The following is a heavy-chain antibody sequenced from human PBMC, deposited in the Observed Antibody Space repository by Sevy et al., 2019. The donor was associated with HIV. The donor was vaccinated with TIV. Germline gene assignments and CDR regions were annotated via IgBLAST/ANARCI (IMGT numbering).Heavy chain of an antibody. J-gene: IGHJ4*02. CDR3: ARHGGIAVATLDY. V-gene: IGHV4-39*01. CDR1: GGSISSSTYY. D-gene: IGHD6-19*01. CDR2: IYYSGST. Sequence: SETLSLTCTVSGGSISSSTYYWGWIRQPPGKGLEWIASIYYSGSTYYNVSLESRVTISVDMSENQFSLRLSSVTAADTAVYYCARHGGIAVATLDYWGRGTLVTVSS.